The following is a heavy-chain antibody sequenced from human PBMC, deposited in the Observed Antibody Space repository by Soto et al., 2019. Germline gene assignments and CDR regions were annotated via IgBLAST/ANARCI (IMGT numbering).Heavy chain of an antibody. Sequence: QVQLVESRGGVVQPGRSLRLSCAASGFTFSSYGMHWVRQAPGKGLEWVAVIWYDGSNKYYADSVKGRFTISRDNSKNTLYLQMNSLRAEDTAVYYCARELMVYAINLRGYYYYGMDVWGQGTTVTVSS. CDR2: IWYDGSNK. CDR1: GFTFSSYG. CDR3: ARELMVYAINLRGYYYYGMDV. J-gene: IGHJ6*02. V-gene: IGHV3-33*01. D-gene: IGHD2-8*01.